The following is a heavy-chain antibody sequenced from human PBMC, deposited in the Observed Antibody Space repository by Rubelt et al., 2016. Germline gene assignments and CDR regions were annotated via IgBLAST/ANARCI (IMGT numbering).Heavy chain of an antibody. D-gene: IGHD5-18*01. CDR3: ARDGGYSYGAIDY. J-gene: IGHJ4*02. CDR2: ITPNSGAT. V-gene: IGHV1-2*02. Sequence: QVQLVQSGAEVKKPGASVKVSCKASGYTFTGHFMHWVRQAPGQGLEWMGWITPNSGATRYTEKCQGRVTMTRDTSISTSYMELSRLRSDDTAEYYCARDGGYSYGAIDYWGQGTLVTVSS. CDR1: GYTFTGHF.